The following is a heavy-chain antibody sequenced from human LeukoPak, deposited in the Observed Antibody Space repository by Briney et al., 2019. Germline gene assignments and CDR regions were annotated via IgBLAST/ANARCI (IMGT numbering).Heavy chain of an antibody. J-gene: IGHJ4*02. CDR2: ISSSSSYI. Sequence: PGGSLRLSCAASGFTFSSYSMNWVRQAPGKGLEWVSSISSSSSYIYYADSVKGRFTISRDNAKNSLYLQMNSLRAEDTAVYYCARERPGWELLRGSANYFDYWGQGTLVTVSS. V-gene: IGHV3-21*01. CDR1: GFTFSSYS. CDR3: ARERPGWELLRGSANYFDY. D-gene: IGHD1-26*01.